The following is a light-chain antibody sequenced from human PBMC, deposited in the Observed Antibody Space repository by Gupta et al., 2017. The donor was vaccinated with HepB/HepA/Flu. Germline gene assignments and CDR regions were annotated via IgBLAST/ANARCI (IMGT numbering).Light chain of an antibody. CDR3: LLYYNGPWV. CDR2: STT. CDR1: TGAVTRDYY. V-gene: IGLV7-43*01. J-gene: IGLJ3*02. Sequence: QTVVTQEPSLTVSPGGTVTLTCASSTGAVTRDYYANWFQQKPGQTPRSLIYSTTNTHSWTPARFSGSLLGGKAALTLSGVQAEDEAEYYCLLYYNGPWVFGGGTKLTVL.